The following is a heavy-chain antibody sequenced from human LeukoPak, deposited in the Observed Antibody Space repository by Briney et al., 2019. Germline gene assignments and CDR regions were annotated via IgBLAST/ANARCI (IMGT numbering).Heavy chain of an antibody. CDR1: GGSISSYY. V-gene: IGHV4-59*01. CDR2: IYYSGST. CDR3: AVATPLNWFDP. J-gene: IGHJ5*02. D-gene: IGHD5-12*01. Sequence: SETLSLTCTVSGGSISSYYWSWIRQPPGKGLEWIGYIYYSGSTNYNPSLKSRVTISVDTSKNQFSLKLSSVTAADTAVYYCAVATPLNWFDPWGQGTLVTVSS.